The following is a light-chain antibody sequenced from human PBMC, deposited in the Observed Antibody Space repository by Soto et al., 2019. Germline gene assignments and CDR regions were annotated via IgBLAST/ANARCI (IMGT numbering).Light chain of an antibody. CDR1: QDISDY. CDR2: DAS. CDR3: QQFDSLPRT. J-gene: IGKJ2*01. V-gene: IGKV1-33*01. Sequence: DIQMTQSPSSLSASVGDRVTITCRASQDISDYLNWYQQKPGKAPKLLIFDASTLQPGVPSRFSGSGSGTEFTFTITSLQPEDIATYYCQQFDSLPRTFGLGTKLEIK.